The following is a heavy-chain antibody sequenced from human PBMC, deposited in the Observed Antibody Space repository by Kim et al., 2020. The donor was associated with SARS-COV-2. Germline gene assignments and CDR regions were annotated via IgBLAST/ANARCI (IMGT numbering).Heavy chain of an antibody. J-gene: IGHJ4*02. CDR2: GTT. V-gene: IGHV4-59*09. Sequence: GTTNSNPSLKSRVTMSVDTSKNQFSLKLSSVTTADTAVYYSARGSGWYDYWGQGTLVTVSS. CDR3: ARGSGWYDY. D-gene: IGHD6-19*01.